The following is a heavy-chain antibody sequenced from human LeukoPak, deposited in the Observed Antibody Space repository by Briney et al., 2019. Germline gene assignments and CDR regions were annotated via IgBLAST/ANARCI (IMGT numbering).Heavy chain of an antibody. Sequence: GASVKVSCKASGYTFTGYYMHWVRQAPGQGLEWMGWINPNSGGTNYAQKFQGRVTMTRDTSISTAYMELSRLRSDDTAVYYCARDRRRYYDILTGYPLGAFDIWGQGTMVTVSS. V-gene: IGHV1-2*02. D-gene: IGHD3-9*01. CDR2: INPNSGGT. J-gene: IGHJ3*02. CDR3: ARDRRRYYDILTGYPLGAFDI. CDR1: GYTFTGYY.